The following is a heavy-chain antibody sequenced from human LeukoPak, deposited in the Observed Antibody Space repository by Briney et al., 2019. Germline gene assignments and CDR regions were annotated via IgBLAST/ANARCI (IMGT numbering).Heavy chain of an antibody. J-gene: IGHJ4*02. CDR1: GGTFSSYA. V-gene: IGHV1-69*04. CDR3: ARSSRSGYGVFGGGDY. D-gene: IGHD5-12*01. CDR2: IIPILGIA. Sequence: SVKVSCKASGGTFSSYAISWVRQAPGQGLEWMGRIIPILGIANYAQKFQGRVTITADKSTSTAYMELRSLRSDDTAVYYCARSSRSGYGVFGGGDYWGQGTLVTVSS.